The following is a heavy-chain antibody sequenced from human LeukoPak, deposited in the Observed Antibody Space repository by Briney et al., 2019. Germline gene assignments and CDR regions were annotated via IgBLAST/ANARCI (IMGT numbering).Heavy chain of an antibody. V-gene: IGHV1-46*01. Sequence: ASVKVSCKASGYTFFDNYIHGVRQAPGQGLEWMGIINPSGGSTSYAQKFQDRVTMTRDMSTSTVYMELSSLRSEDTAVYYCARSKDKYYCSSTSCPKRHYYYYMDVWGKGTTVTISS. CDR2: INPSGGST. J-gene: IGHJ6*03. CDR3: ARSKDKYYCSSTSCPKRHYYYYMDV. D-gene: IGHD2-2*01. CDR1: GYTFFDNY.